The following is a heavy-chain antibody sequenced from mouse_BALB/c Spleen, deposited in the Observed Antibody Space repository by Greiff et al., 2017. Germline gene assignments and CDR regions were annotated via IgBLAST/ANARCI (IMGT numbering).Heavy chain of an antibody. D-gene: IGHD2-1*01. CDR3: ARVISRGNYEDYAMDY. CDR1: GFTFTDYY. J-gene: IGHJ4*01. V-gene: IGHV7-3*02. CDR2: IRNKANGYTT. Sequence: EVQVVESGGGLVQPGGSLRLSCATSGFTFTDYYMSWVRQPPGKALEWLGFIRNKANGYTTEYSASVKGRFTISRDNSQSILYLQMNTLRAEDSATYYCARVISRGNYEDYAMDYWGQGTSVTVSS.